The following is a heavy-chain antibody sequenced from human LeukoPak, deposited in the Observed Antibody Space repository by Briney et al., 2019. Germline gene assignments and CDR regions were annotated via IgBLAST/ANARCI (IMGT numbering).Heavy chain of an antibody. V-gene: IGHV3-21*04. Sequence: GGSLRLSCAASGFTFSDYSMNWVRQAPGKGLEWVSSISSTSKYIYYGDSVKGRFTISRDNAKNSLYLQMNSLRVEDTAVYYCAKDGTWYSDYFDYWGQGTLVTVSS. J-gene: IGHJ4*02. D-gene: IGHD1-14*01. CDR2: ISSTSKYI. CDR1: GFTFSDYS. CDR3: AKDGTWYSDYFDY.